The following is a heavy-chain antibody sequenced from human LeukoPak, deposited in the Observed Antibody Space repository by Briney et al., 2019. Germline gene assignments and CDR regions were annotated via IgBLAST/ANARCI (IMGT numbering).Heavy chain of an antibody. V-gene: IGHV4-39*01. CDR2: IYYSGST. D-gene: IGHD1-26*01. Sequence: SETLSLTCTVSGRSVNTGSYYWGWIRQPPGKGLEWIGRIYYSGSTHYNPYLKTRVNISVDTSKNQSSLKLSSVTAADTAVYYCARHSQWELERSWFDPWGQGTLVTVSS. J-gene: IGHJ5*02. CDR3: ARHSQWELERSWFDP. CDR1: GRSVNTGSYY.